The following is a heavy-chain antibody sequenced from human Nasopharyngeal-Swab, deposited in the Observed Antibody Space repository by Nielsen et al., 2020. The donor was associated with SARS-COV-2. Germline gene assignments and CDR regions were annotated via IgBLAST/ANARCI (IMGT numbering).Heavy chain of an antibody. Sequence: SAKVSCKASGFTFTSSAVQWLRQARGQRLEWIGWIVVGSGYTNYAPKFQERVPITRGMSTSTAYMEVSSLRSEDTAVYFCAADLETTMAHWYFDLWGRGTLVTVSS. CDR3: AADLETTMAHWYFDL. J-gene: IGHJ2*01. D-gene: IGHD1/OR15-1a*01. CDR1: GFTFTSSA. CDR2: IVVGSGYT. V-gene: IGHV1-58*01.